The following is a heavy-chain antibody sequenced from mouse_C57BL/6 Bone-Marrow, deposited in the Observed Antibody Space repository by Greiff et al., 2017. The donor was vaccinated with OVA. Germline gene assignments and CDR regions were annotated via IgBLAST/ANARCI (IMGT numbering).Heavy chain of an antibody. CDR3: VRHGTTVVARYFDV. CDR2: IRSKSNNYAT. V-gene: IGHV10-1*01. D-gene: IGHD1-1*01. J-gene: IGHJ1*03. CDR1: GFSFNTYA. Sequence: EVHLVESGGGLVQPKGSLKLSCAASGFSFNTYAMNWVRQAPGKGLEWVARIRSKSNNYATYYADSVKDRFTISRDDSESMLYLQMNNLKTEDTAMYYCVRHGTTVVARYFDVWGTGTTVTVSS.